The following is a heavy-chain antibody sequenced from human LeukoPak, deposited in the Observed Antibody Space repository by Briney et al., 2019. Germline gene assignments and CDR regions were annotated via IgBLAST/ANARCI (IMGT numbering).Heavy chain of an antibody. D-gene: IGHD2-2*01. CDR3: ARGRYCSSTSCSAHFGY. V-gene: IGHV3-7*01. CDR2: IKQDGSEK. Sequence: GGSLRLSCAASGFTFSSYWMSWVRQAPGKGLEWVANIKQDGSEKYHVDSVKGRFTISRDNAKNSLYLQMNSLRAEDTAVYYCARGRYCSSTSCSAHFGYWGQGTLVTVSS. J-gene: IGHJ4*02. CDR1: GFTFSSYW.